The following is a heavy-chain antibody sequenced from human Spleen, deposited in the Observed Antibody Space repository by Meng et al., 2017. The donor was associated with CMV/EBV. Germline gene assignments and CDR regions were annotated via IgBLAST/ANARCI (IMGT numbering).Heavy chain of an antibody. D-gene: IGHD6-6*01. CDR3: ARGEYSSSSRGYYYYYYGMDV. CDR2: ITPVFGSA. V-gene: IGHV1-69*13. Sequence: SVKVSCKVSGGSFRNYVINWVRQAPGQGLEWMGGITPVFGSATNAQKFQGRVTITADESTSTVYMELSSLRSEDTAVYYCARGEYSSSSRGYYYYYYGMDVWGQGTTVTVSS. J-gene: IGHJ6*02. CDR1: GGSFRNYV.